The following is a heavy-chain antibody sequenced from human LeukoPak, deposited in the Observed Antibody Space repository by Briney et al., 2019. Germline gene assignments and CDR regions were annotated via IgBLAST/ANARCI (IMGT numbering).Heavy chain of an antibody. CDR1: GYTFTNYG. V-gene: IGHV1-69*13. D-gene: IGHD1-20*01. Sequence: GASVKVSCKASGYTFTNYGISWVRQAPGQGLEWMGGIIPIFGTANYAQKFQGRVTITADESTSTAYMELSSLRSEDTAVYYCARGGLRYNWNDQGYYFDYWGQGTLVTVSS. CDR3: ARGGLRYNWNDQGYYFDY. CDR2: IIPIFGTA. J-gene: IGHJ4*02.